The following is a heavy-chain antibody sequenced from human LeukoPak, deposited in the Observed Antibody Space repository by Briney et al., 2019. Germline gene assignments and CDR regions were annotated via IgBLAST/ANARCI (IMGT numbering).Heavy chain of an antibody. V-gene: IGHV1-46*01. CDR3: ARPLLGYSSGWPFDY. CDR1: GYTFTSYY. Sequence: RASVKVSCKASGYTFTSYYMHWVRQAPGQGLEWMGIINPSGGSTSYAQKFQGRVTMTRDTSTSTVYMELSSLRSEDTAVYYCARPLLGYSSGWPFDYWGQGTLVTVSS. D-gene: IGHD6-19*01. CDR2: INPSGGST. J-gene: IGHJ4*02.